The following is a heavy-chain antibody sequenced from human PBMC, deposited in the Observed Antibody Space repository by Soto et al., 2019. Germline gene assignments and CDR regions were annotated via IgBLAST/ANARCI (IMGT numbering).Heavy chain of an antibody. CDR3: ARGRGNPPCFDS. J-gene: IGHJ4*02. CDR1: GYTFTSFG. CDR2: INAYNGNT. V-gene: IGHV1-18*01. D-gene: IGHD3-10*01. Sequence: QVQLVQSGGEVKKPGASVKVSCKTSGYTFTSFGSSWVRQAPGQGLEWMGWINAYNGNTNYAQNLQGRVTMTTDTSTTTAYMELRSLRSDDTALYYCARGRGNPPCFDSWGQGTLVTVSS.